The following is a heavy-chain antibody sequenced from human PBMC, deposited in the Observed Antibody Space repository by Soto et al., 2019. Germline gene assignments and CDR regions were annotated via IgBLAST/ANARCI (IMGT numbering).Heavy chain of an antibody. CDR3: ARDFKESQYYYYCMDV. CDR1: GFTFGSYS. V-gene: IGHV3-21*06. Sequence: VQLVESGGGLVKPGGSLRLSCVVSGFTFGSYSMNWVCQAPGKGLEWVSSISSGSNYTYYADSVKGRFTISRDNAKHSVYLQMTSLRAEDTALYYCARDFKESQYYYYCMDVWGKGTTVSVSS. J-gene: IGHJ6*03. CDR2: ISSGSNYT. D-gene: IGHD3-10*01.